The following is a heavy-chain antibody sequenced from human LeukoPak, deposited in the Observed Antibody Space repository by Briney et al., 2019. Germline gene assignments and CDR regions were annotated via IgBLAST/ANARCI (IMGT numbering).Heavy chain of an antibody. J-gene: IGHJ4*02. Sequence: GGSLRLSCAASGFTFSSYAMHWVRQAPGKGLEGVAVISYDGSNKYYADSVKGRFTISRDNSKNTLYLQMNSLRAEATAVSYCASNYDFWSGPDYWGQGTLVTVSS. CDR3: ASNYDFWSGPDY. CDR2: ISYDGSNK. D-gene: IGHD3-3*01. CDR1: GFTFSSYA. V-gene: IGHV3-30-3*01.